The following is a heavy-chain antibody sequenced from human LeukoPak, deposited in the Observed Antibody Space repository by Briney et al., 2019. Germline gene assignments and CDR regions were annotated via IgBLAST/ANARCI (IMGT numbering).Heavy chain of an antibody. CDR2: ISSGTSFI. J-gene: IGHJ6*03. CDR1: GFTFSSYS. V-gene: IGHV3-21*01. Sequence: GGSLRLSCAASGFTFSSYSMNWVRQAPGKGLEWVSSISSGTSFIYYADSVKGRFTISRDNAKNSLYLQMNSLRAEDTAVYYCARGTTALMGVWGKGTTVTVSS. D-gene: IGHD2-21*02. CDR3: ARGTTALMGV.